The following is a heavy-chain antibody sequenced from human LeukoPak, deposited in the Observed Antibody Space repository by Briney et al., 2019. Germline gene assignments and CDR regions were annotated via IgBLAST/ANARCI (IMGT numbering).Heavy chain of an antibody. CDR2: IYYSGST. CDR3: ARLPNYDILTGYYATWLGWFDP. D-gene: IGHD3-9*01. V-gene: IGHV4-39*01. J-gene: IGHJ5*02. CDR1: GDSIGSSSYY. Sequence: SETLSLTCTVSGDSIGSSSYYWGWIRQPPGKGLEWIGSIYYSGSTYYNPSLKSRVTISVDTSKNQFSMKLSSVTAADTAVYYCARLPNYDILTGYYATWLGWFDPWGQGTLVTVSS.